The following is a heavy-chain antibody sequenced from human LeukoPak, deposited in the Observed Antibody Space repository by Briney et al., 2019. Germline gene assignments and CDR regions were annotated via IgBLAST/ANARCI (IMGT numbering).Heavy chain of an antibody. J-gene: IGHJ4*02. V-gene: IGHV3-23*01. CDR2: ISGSGGST. D-gene: IGHD3-10*01. Sequence: GGSLRLSCAASGFTFSSYAISWVRQAPGKGLEWVSAISGSGGSTYYADSVKGRFTISRDNSKNTLYLQMNSLRAEDTAVYYCAKSLGLWFRESPFDYWGQGTLVTVSS. CDR3: AKSLGLWFRESPFDY. CDR1: GFTFSSYA.